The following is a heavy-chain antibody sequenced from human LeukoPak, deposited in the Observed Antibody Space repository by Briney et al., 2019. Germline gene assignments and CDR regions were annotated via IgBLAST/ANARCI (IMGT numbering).Heavy chain of an antibody. D-gene: IGHD6-13*01. CDR2: INSNGGST. CDR1: GLTFSSSA. V-gene: IGHV3-64D*06. J-gene: IGHJ4*02. Sequence: GGSLRLSCSASGLTFSSSALHWVRQAPGKGLEYFSAINSNGGSTYYADSVKGRFTISRDNSKNTLYLQMSSLRAEDTAVYYCVKDQGSSSWFDFDYWGQGTLVTVSS. CDR3: VKDQGSSSWFDFDY.